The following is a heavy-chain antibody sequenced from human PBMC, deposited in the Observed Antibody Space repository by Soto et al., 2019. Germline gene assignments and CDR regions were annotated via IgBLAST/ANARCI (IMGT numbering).Heavy chain of an antibody. CDR2: IIPIFGTA. J-gene: IGHJ6*02. Sequence: QVQLVQSGAEVKKPGSSVKVSCKASGGTFSSYAISWVRQAPGQGLEWMGGIIPIFGTANYAQKFQGRVTITADESTSTAYMELSSLRSEDTAVYYCARGDNSSSWPYYYYYYGMDVWGQGTTVTVS. D-gene: IGHD6-13*01. CDR3: ARGDNSSSWPYYYYYYGMDV. CDR1: GGTFSSYA. V-gene: IGHV1-69*12.